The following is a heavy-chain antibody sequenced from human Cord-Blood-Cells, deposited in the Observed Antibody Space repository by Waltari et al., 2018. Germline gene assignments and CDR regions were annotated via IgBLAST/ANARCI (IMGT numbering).Heavy chain of an antibody. J-gene: IGHJ4*02. CDR2: ISYNGSNK. D-gene: IGHD2-15*01. Sequence: QVQLVESGGGVVQPGRYMTLSCAASGITFSSYGMHWVRQAPGRGVEWVAVISYNGSNKDYADSVKGRFTISRDNSKNTLYLQMNSLGAEDTAVYYCAKDYLGYCSGGSCYPFDYWGQGTLVTVSP. CDR1: GITFSSYG. V-gene: IGHV3-30*18. CDR3: AKDYLGYCSGGSCYPFDY.